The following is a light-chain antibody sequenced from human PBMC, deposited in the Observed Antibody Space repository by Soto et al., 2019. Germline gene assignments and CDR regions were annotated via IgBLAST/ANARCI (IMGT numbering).Light chain of an antibody. CDR1: QSVSSY. J-gene: IGKJ5*01. CDR2: DAS. Sequence: EIVLTQSPATLSLSPGERATLSCRASQSVSSYLAWYQQKPGQAPRLLIYDASSRATGIPARFSGSGSGTDITLTISSLEPEDVAVYYCQQRSNWQITFGQGTRLEIK. CDR3: QQRSNWQIT. V-gene: IGKV3-11*01.